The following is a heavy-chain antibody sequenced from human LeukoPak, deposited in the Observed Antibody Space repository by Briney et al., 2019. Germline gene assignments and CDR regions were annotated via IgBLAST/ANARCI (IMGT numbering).Heavy chain of an antibody. CDR2: IYYTGST. J-gene: IGHJ4*02. V-gene: IGHV4-39*01. CDR3: ARRKSFDYLSPIDS. Sequence: SETLSLTCPVSGGSASSSRYYWRWIRQPPGKGLEWIGSIYYTGSTYYKPSLKSRVTISVDASKNQISLKLSSVTAADTAVYFCARRKSFDYLSPIDSWGQGTLVTVSS. D-gene: IGHD3-9*01. CDR1: GGSASSSRYY.